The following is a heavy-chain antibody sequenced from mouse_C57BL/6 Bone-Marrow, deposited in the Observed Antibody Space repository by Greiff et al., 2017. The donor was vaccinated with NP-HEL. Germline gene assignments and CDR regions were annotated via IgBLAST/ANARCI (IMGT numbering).Heavy chain of an antibody. D-gene: IGHD1-1*01. Sequence: QVQLQQPGAELVKPGASVKLSCKASGYTFTSYWMHWVKQRPGQGLEWIGMIHPNSGSTNYNEKFKSKATLTVDKSSSTAYMQLSSLTSEDSAVYYCARLGPHYYGSSHWYFDVWGTGTTVTVSS. CDR2: IHPNSGST. J-gene: IGHJ1*03. CDR1: GYTFTSYW. CDR3: ARLGPHYYGSSHWYFDV. V-gene: IGHV1-64*01.